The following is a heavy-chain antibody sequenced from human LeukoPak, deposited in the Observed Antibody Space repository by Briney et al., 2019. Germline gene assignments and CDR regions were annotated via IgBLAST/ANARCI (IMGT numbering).Heavy chain of an antibody. CDR2: IDWDDDK. Sequence: SGPTLVNPTQTLTLTCTFSGFSLSTSGMCVSWIRQPPGKALEWLARIDWDDDKYYSTSLKTRLTISKDTSKNQVVLTMTNMDPVDTATYYCARNDAVTTGFLGYYYYYGMDVWGQGTTVTVSS. V-gene: IGHV2-70*11. CDR3: ARNDAVTTGFLGYYYYYGMDV. J-gene: IGHJ6*02. D-gene: IGHD4-17*01. CDR1: GFSLSTSGMC.